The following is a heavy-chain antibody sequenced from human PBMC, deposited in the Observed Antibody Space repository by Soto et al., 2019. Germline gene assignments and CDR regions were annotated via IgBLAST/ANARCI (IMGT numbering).Heavy chain of an antibody. CDR2: ISAHNGKT. D-gene: IGHD3-9*01. CDR1: GYTFSSYG. Sequence: QVQLVQSGAEVKKPGASVKVACKASGYTFSSYGISWVRQAPGQGLEWMGRISAHNGKTKYAQKIQGRVTMTTDTTTGTAYMELRSLRSDDTAVYYCARGIDILTAMDPHFEHWGQGTLVTVSS. J-gene: IGHJ4*02. CDR3: ARGIDILTAMDPHFEH. V-gene: IGHV1-18*01.